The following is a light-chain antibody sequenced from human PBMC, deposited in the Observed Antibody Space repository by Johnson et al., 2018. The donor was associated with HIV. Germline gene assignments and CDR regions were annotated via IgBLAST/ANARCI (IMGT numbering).Light chain of an antibody. CDR2: ENN. CDR1: SSNIGRNY. J-gene: IGLJ1*01. CDR3: GTWDTSLGAQYV. Sequence: QSILTQPPSVSAAPGQKVTISCSGSSSNIGRNYVSWYQQLPGTAPKLLIYENNKRPSGIPDRFSDSQPGTSATLAITGLQTGDEADYYCGTWDTSLGAQYVFGSGTKVTVL. V-gene: IGLV1-51*02.